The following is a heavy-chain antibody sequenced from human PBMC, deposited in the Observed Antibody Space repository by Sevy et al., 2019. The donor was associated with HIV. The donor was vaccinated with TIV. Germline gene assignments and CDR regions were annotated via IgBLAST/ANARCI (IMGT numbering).Heavy chain of an antibody. CDR1: GFTFSSYW. CDR2: IKQDGSEK. D-gene: IGHD5-12*01. CDR3: ARDGRIVAKKIFDY. Sequence: GGSLRLSCAASGFTFSSYWMSWVRQAPGKGLEWVANIKQDGSEKYYVDSVKGRFTISRDNAKNSLYLQMNSLRAEDTAVYYCARDGRIVAKKIFDYWGQGTLVTVSS. V-gene: IGHV3-7*03. J-gene: IGHJ4*02.